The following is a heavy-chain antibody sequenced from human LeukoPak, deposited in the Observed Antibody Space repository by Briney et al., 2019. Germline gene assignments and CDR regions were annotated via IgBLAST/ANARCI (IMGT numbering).Heavy chain of an antibody. CDR2: ISGSGGST. CDR1: GFTFSSYA. J-gene: IGHJ4*02. D-gene: IGHD2-2*01. Sequence: GGSLRLSCAASGFTFSSYAMSWVRQAPGKGLEWVSAISGSGGSTYYADSVKGRFTISRDNSKNTLYLQMNSLRAKDTAVYYCARAFSYCSSTSCPQDYWGQGTLVPVSS. CDR3: ARAFSYCSSTSCPQDY. V-gene: IGHV3-23*01.